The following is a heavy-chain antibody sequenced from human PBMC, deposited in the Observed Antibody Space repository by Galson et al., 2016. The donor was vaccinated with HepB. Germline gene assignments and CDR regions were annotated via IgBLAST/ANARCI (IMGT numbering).Heavy chain of an antibody. CDR3: ARGQLWPSGVFDY. D-gene: IGHD3-10*01. CDR1: GGSISSGGYY. CDR2: IYYSGST. J-gene: IGHJ4*02. Sequence: TLSLTCTVSGGSISSGGYYWSWIRQHPGKGLEWIGYIYYSGSTHYNPSLKSRATISIDTSKNQFSLKLTSVTAADTAIYYCARGQLWPSGVFDYWGQGTLVTVSS. V-gene: IGHV4-31*03.